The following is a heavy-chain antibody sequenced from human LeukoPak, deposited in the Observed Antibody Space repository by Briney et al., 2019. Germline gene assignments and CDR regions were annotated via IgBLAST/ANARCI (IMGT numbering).Heavy chain of an antibody. CDR2: IKNDGSES. V-gene: IGHV3-7*03. Sequence: GGSLRLSCAVSGFNFRDHWMDWVRQAPGKGLEWVGHIKNDGSESYYVDSLKGRSSISRDNTNNALYLQMNSLRVEDTAVYYCAKNNGWFHLAQWGQGTLVTVSS. CDR3: AKNNGWFHLAQ. D-gene: IGHD6-19*01. CDR1: GFNFRDHW. J-gene: IGHJ4*02.